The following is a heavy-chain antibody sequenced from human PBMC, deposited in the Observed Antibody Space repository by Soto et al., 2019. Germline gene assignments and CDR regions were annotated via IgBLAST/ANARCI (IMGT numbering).Heavy chain of an antibody. CDR2: IYHSGST. D-gene: IGHD6-13*01. V-gene: IGHV4-4*02. Sequence: SETLSLTCAVSGDSITSDKWWSWIRQPPGKGLQWIGEIYHSGSTKYNPSLKSRVIISVDKSKNQFSLKLSSVTDADTAVYYCARGETQQQRDYWGQGTLVTFS. CDR3: ARGETQQQRDY. CDR1: GDSITSDKW. J-gene: IGHJ4*02.